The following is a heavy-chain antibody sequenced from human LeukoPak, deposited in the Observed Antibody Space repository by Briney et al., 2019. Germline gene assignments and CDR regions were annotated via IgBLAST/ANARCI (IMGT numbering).Heavy chain of an antibody. D-gene: IGHD3-22*01. J-gene: IGHJ3*02. CDR2: INPNSGGT. CDR3: AREGGRMSYYYDSSGRRAFDI. CDR1: GYTFTGYY. Sequence: ASVKVSCKDSGYTFTGYYMHWVRQAPGQGLEWMGWINPNSGGTNYAQKFQGRVTMTRDTSISTAYMELSRLRSDDTAVYYCAREGGRMSYYYDSSGRRAFDIWGQGTMVTVSS. V-gene: IGHV1-2*02.